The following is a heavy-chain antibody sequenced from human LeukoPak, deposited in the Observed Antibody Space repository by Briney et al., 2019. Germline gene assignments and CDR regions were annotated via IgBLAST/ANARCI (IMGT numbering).Heavy chain of an antibody. CDR2: MNPNRGNT. CDR1: GYTFTRYD. CDR3: ARGGNYMDG. V-gene: IGHV1-8*03. J-gene: IGHJ6*03. Sequence: ASVKVSCKASGYTFTRYDIKWVRQATGHGLEWLGWMNPNRGNTGYAQKFQARDTITRNTSMSTAYMELGSLRCEDTAVYYCARGGNYMDGWGKGTTVTVSS.